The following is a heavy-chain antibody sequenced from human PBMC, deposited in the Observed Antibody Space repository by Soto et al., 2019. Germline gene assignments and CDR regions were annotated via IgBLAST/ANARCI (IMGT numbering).Heavy chain of an antibody. CDR2: INWNGGST. CDR1: GFTFDDYG. V-gene: IGHV3-20*01. Sequence: GGSLRLSCAASGFTFDDYGMSWVRQAPGKGLEWVSGINWNGGSTGYADSVKGRFTISRDNAKNSLYLQMNSLRAEDTALYHCARRVTVMYYYYYMDVWGKGTTVTVSS. J-gene: IGHJ6*03. D-gene: IGHD4-17*01. CDR3: ARRVTVMYYYYYMDV.